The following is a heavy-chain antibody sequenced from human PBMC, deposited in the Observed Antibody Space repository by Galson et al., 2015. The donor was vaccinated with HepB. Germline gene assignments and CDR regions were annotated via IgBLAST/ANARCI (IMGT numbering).Heavy chain of an antibody. J-gene: IGHJ4*02. CDR1: GFTFSSYG. Sequence: SLRLSCAASGFTFSSYGMHWVRQAPDKGLEWLAVISYDGSNKYYADSVKGRFTFSRDNTKNTLYLQMNSLRAEDTAVYYCAKQYLIRDLPAFDYWGQGALVTVSS. CDR2: ISYDGSNK. V-gene: IGHV3-30*18. D-gene: IGHD2-2*02. CDR3: AKQYLIRDLPAFDY.